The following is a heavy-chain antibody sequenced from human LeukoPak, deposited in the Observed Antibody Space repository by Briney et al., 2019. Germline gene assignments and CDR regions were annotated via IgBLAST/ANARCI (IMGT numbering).Heavy chain of an antibody. V-gene: IGHV3-23*01. CDR3: ARDDTYYGDYVS. Sequence: GGSLRLSCAASGFPFSSYAMSWVRQAPGKGLEWVSSVSGSGDKIYYADSVKGRFTISRDNSKNTLYLQMNSLRAEDTAVYYCARDDTYYGDYVSWGQGTLVTVSS. CDR1: GFPFSSYA. D-gene: IGHD4-17*01. CDR2: VSGSGDKI. J-gene: IGHJ4*02.